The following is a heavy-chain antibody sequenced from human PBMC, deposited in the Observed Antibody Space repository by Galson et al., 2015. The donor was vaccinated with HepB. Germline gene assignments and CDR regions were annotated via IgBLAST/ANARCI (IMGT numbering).Heavy chain of an antibody. CDR3: AKVSGEYFQH. V-gene: IGHV3-23*01. D-gene: IGHD5/OR15-5a*01. Sequence: SLRLSCAASGFTFSSYAMSWVRQAPGEGLEWVSAISGSGDNTYYGDSVKGRFTISRDNSKNTLYLQMNSLTAEDTAVYYCAKVSGEYFQHWGQGTLVTVSS. J-gene: IGHJ1*01. CDR1: GFTFSSYA. CDR2: ISGSGDNT.